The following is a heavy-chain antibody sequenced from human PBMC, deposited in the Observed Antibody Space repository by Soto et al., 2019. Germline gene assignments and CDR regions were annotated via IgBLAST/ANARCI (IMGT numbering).Heavy chain of an antibody. J-gene: IGHJ6*01. CDR1: RFSASNYA. Sequence: SRRRSGSAARFSASNYAIQLLHQDPGKGLGWVPVISHDGRNKYYSDSVKGRFTIARDNSENTIYVQMKSLRREDTPVDYCATDVGYCSGTTCYRDYYDGMDVRGQGTTVTVSP. CDR2: ISHDGRNK. CDR3: ATDVGYCSGTTCYRDYYDGMDV. D-gene: IGHD2-2*01. V-gene: IGHV3-30*03.